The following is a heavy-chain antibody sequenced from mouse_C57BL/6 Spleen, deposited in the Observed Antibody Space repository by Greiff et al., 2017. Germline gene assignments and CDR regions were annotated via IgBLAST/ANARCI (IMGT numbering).Heavy chain of an antibody. Sequence: QVQLKESGTELVQPGASVKLSCKASGYTFTSYWMHWVKQRPGQGLEWIGNINPSNGGTNYNEKFKSKATLTVDKSSSTAYMQLSSLTSEDSAVYYCARRFSLGRGWYFDVWGTGTTVTVSS. J-gene: IGHJ1*03. CDR3: ARRFSLGRGWYFDV. CDR2: INPSNGGT. V-gene: IGHV1-53*01. D-gene: IGHD4-1*01. CDR1: GYTFTSYW.